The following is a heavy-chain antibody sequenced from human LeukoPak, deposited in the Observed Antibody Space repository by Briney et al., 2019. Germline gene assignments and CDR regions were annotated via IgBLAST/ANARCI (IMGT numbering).Heavy chain of an antibody. CDR2: IKQDGSEK. Sequence: AGGSLRLSCAASGFTFSSYWMSWVRQAPGKGLEWVANIKQDGSEKYYVDSVKGRFTISRDNAKNSLYLQMNSLRAEDTAVYYCAKEGYCSSTSCYSYYYYYMDVWGKGTTVTISS. CDR1: GFTFSSYW. D-gene: IGHD2-2*01. CDR3: AKEGYCSSTSCYSYYYYYMDV. J-gene: IGHJ6*03. V-gene: IGHV3-7*03.